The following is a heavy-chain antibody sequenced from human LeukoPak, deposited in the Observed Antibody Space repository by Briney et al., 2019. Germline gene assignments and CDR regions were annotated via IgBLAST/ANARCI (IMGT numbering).Heavy chain of an antibody. CDR1: GGSISSYY. CDR3: ARGGNRYFDY. CDR2: VYANDNT. V-gene: IGHV4-4*07. D-gene: IGHD2/OR15-2a*01. J-gene: IGHJ4*02. Sequence: SETLSLTCTVSGGSISSYYWSWIRQPAGKGLEWIGRVYANDNTNYNPSLKGRVTMAGDTSKNQFSLTLTSVTAADTAVYCCARGGNRYFDYWGQGTLVTVST.